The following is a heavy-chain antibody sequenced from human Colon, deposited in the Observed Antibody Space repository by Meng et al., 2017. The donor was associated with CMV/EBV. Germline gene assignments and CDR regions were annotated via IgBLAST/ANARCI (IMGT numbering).Heavy chain of an antibody. Sequence: GESLKISCAASGFSISNSRMSWVRRAPGKGLGWISRIRDSDGVASYADSVRGRFTITRDISQNTLYLQMNSLKVEDTAVYYCTKGATFGVTAPDYWGQGTLVTVSS. CDR2: IRDSDGVA. D-gene: IGHD2-21*02. V-gene: IGHV3-23*01. CDR3: TKGATFGVTAPDY. J-gene: IGHJ4*02. CDR1: GFSISNSR.